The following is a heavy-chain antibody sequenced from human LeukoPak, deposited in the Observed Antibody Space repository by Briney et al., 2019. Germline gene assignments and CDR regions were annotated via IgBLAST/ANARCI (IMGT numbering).Heavy chain of an antibody. D-gene: IGHD6-13*01. V-gene: IGHV3-21*01. CDR3: ARVEAAAVHLNY. Sequence: GGSLRLSCAASGFTFSSYSMNWVPQAPGKGLEWVSSISISNSYIYYADSVKGRFTISRDNAKNSLYLQMNSLRAEDTAVYYCARVEAAAVHLNYWGQGTLVTVSS. CDR1: GFTFSSYS. J-gene: IGHJ4*02. CDR2: ISISNSYI.